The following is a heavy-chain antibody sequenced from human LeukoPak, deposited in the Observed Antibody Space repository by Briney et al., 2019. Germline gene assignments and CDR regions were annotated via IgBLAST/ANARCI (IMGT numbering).Heavy chain of an antibody. D-gene: IGHD3-10*01. CDR3: ARSTNHDASGSYYFDS. CDR2: TASP. V-gene: IGHV4-30-4*01. J-gene: IGHJ4*02. CDR1: CGSIRSGDYY. Sequence: SETLSLTCTVFCGSIRSGDYYWSWIREPPGKGLGWIGYTASPYHNPSLKSRVTISIDTSKNQISLKLDSVTASDTAVYYCARSTNHDASGSYYFDSWGQGILVTVTS.